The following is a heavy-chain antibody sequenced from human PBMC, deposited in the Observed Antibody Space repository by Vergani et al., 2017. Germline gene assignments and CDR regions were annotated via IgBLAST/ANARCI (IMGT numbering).Heavy chain of an antibody. CDR1: GGTFSSYA. Sequence: QVQLVQSGAEVKKPGSSVKVSCKASGGTFSSYAISWVRQAPGQGLEWMGGIIPIFGTANYAQKFKGRVTITADESTSTAYMELSSLRAEDTAVYYCAREGRRVIAIHEWYFDLWGRGTLVTGSS. D-gene: IGHD2-21*01. J-gene: IGHJ2*01. CDR3: AREGRRVIAIHEWYFDL. CDR2: IIPIFGTA. V-gene: IGHV1-69*01.